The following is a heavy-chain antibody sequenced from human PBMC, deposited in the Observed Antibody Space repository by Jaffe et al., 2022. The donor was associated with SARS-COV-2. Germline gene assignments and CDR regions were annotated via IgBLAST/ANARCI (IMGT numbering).Heavy chain of an antibody. CDR1: GGSISSGTYY. D-gene: IGHD6-19*01. Sequence: QVQLQESGPGLVKPSQTLSLTCTVSGGSISSGTYYWTWIRQAAGKGLEWIGRIYSSGRVNYNPSLRRRATISADTSKNQLSLRLASVTATDTAVYYCARGLAAVPGQGYFDSWGPGTLVAVSS. CDR3: ARGLAAVPGQGYFDS. CDR2: IYSSGRV. V-gene: IGHV4-61*02. J-gene: IGHJ4*02.